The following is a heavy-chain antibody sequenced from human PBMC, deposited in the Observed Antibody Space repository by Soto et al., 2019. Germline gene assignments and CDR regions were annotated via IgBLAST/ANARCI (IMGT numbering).Heavy chain of an antibody. J-gene: IGHJ3*02. CDR3: ATPYQPLLSWDDAFDI. D-gene: IGHD2-2*01. V-gene: IGHV1-24*01. CDR2: FDPEDGET. CDR1: GYTLTELS. Sequence: ASVKVSCKVSGYTLTELSMHWVRQAPGKGLEWMGGFDPEDGETIYAQKFQGRVTMTEDTSTDTAYMELSSLRSEDTAVYYCATPYQPLLSWDDAFDIWGQGTMVTVSS.